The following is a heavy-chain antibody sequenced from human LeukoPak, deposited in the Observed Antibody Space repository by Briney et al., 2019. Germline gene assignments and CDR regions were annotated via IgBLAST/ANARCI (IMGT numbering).Heavy chain of an antibody. Sequence: GGSLRLSCAASGFTFDDYAMHWVRQAPGKGLEWGSGISWNSGSIGYADSVKGRFTISRDNAKNSLYLHMNSLGAEDTAVYYCARDYGGSSPFDYWGQGTLVTVSS. CDR1: GFTFDDYA. CDR3: ARDYGGSSPFDY. J-gene: IGHJ4*02. D-gene: IGHD4-23*01. V-gene: IGHV3-9*01. CDR2: ISWNSGSI.